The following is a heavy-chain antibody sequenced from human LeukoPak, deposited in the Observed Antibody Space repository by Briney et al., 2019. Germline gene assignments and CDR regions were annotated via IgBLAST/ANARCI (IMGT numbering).Heavy chain of an antibody. V-gene: IGHV3-21*01. Sequence: GGSLRLCCAASGFTFSSYSMNWVRQAPGKGLEWVSSISSSSSYIYYADSVKGRFTISRDNAKNSLYLQMNSLRAEDTAVYYCARDSVLSGSYGFWGQGTTVTVSS. D-gene: IGHD1-26*01. J-gene: IGHJ6*02. CDR2: ISSSSSYI. CDR3: ARDSVLSGSYGF. CDR1: GFTFSSYS.